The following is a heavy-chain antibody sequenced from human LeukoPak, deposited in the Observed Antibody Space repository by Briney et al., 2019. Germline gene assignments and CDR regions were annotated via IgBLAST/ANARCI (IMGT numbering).Heavy chain of an antibody. CDR2: ISSSSSTI. J-gene: IGHJ4*02. CDR3: AREAIFTSITPSDY. CDR1: GFTFSSYS. D-gene: IGHD4-23*01. Sequence: GGSLRLSCAASGFTFSSYSMNWVRQAPGKGLEWVSYISSSSSTIYYADSVKGRFTVSRDNAKNSLYLQMNSLRAEDTAVYYCAREAIFTSITPSDYGGQGTLVTVSS. V-gene: IGHV3-48*01.